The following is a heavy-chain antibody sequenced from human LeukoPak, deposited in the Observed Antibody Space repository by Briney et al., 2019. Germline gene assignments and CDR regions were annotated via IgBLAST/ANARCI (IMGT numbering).Heavy chain of an antibody. Sequence: GGSLRLSCAASGFTFSSYWMSWVRQAPGKGLEWVANIKQDGSEKYYEDSVKGRFTISRDNAKNSLYLQMNSLRAEDTAVYYCARDYGGNSEGLFDYWGQGTLVTVSS. CDR3: ARDYGGNSEGLFDY. J-gene: IGHJ4*02. V-gene: IGHV3-7*01. CDR1: GFTFSSYW. D-gene: IGHD4-23*01. CDR2: IKQDGSEK.